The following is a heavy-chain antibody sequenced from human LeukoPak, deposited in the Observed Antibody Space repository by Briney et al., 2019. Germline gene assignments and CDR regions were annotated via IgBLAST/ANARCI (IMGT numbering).Heavy chain of an antibody. J-gene: IGHJ3*02. V-gene: IGHV4-39*01. CDR2: IYYSGST. D-gene: IGHD2-21*01. Sequence: SETLSLTCTVSGGSISSSSYYWGWIRQPPGKGLEWIGSIYYSGSTYYNPSLKSRVTIPVDTSKNQFSLKLSSVTAADTAVYYCARRLVVVKRGAFDIWGQGTMVTVSS. CDR3: ARRLVVVKRGAFDI. CDR1: GGSISSSSYY.